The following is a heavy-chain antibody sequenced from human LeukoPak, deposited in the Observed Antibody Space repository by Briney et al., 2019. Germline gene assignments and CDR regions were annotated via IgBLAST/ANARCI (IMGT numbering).Heavy chain of an antibody. CDR1: GYTFTGYY. D-gene: IGHD3-22*01. J-gene: IGHJ4*02. Sequence: ASVKVSCKASGYTFTGYYMHWVRQAPGQGLEWMGWINPNSGGTNCAQKFQGRVTMTRDTSISTAYMELSRLRSDDTAVYYCARPYYDSSGPTYYFDYWGQGTLVTVSS. V-gene: IGHV1-2*02. CDR2: INPNSGGT. CDR3: ARPYYDSSGPTYYFDY.